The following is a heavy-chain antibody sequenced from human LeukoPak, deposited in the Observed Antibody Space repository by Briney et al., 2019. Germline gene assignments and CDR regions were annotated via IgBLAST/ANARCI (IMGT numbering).Heavy chain of an antibody. J-gene: IGHJ6*02. V-gene: IGHV1-46*01. CDR3: ARDPYSSSWSYGMDV. Sequence: ASVKVSCKASGYTFSNYYMHWVRQAPGQGLEWMAIINSSGGSTNYAQKFQGRVTMTRDTSTSTVYMELSSLRSEDTALYYCARDPYSSSWSYGMDVWGQGTAVTVSS. D-gene: IGHD6-13*01. CDR1: GYTFSNYY. CDR2: INSSGGST.